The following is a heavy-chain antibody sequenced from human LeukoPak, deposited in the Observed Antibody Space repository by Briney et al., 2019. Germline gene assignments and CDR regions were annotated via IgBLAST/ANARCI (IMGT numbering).Heavy chain of an antibody. CDR2: ISYDGSNK. Sequence: GGSLRLSCAASGFTFSSYAMHWVRQAPGKGLEWVAVISYDGSNKYYADSVKGRFTISRDNSKNSLYLQMSSLRADDTAVYYCARDATRGGDNDYWGQGTRVIVSS. J-gene: IGHJ4*02. CDR1: GFTFSSYA. D-gene: IGHD2-21*02. V-gene: IGHV3-30-3*01. CDR3: ARDATRGGDNDY.